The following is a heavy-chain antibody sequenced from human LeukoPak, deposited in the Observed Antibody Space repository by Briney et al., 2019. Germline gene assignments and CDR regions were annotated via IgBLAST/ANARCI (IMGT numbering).Heavy chain of an antibody. CDR2: IYYSGST. Sequence: SETLSLTCTVSGGSISSSSYYRGWIRQPPGKGLEWIGSIYYSGSTYYNPSLKSRVTISVDTSKNQFSLKLSSVTAADTAVYYCASALGYSSSPWFDPWGQGTLVTVSS. D-gene: IGHD6-13*01. CDR3: ASALGYSSSPWFDP. V-gene: IGHV4-39*01. J-gene: IGHJ5*02. CDR1: GGSISSSSYY.